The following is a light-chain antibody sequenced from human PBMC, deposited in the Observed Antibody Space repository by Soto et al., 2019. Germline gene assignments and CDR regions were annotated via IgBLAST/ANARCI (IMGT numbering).Light chain of an antibody. CDR2: GAS. CDR3: HHYET. V-gene: IGKV3D-15*01. CDR1: HSVGSS. Sequence: EIVMTQSPATLSVSPGERATLSCRASHSVGSSLAWYQQKPGQAPRLLMYGASIRAAGVPDRFSGSGSGTEFTLTISRLEPEDFTVYYCHHYETFGQGTKVDIK. J-gene: IGKJ1*01.